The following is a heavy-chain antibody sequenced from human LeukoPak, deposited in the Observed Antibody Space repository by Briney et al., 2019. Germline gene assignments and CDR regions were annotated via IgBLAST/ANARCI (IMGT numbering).Heavy chain of an antibody. D-gene: IGHD3-10*02. J-gene: IGHJ6*04. CDR3: AELGITMIGGV. Sequence: GGSLRLSCAVSGFTFSTYTMNWVRQAPGKGLEWVSYISSSGSTIYYADSVKGRFTISRDNAKNSLYLQMNSLRAEDTAVYYCAELGITMIGGVWGKGTTVTISS. V-gene: IGHV3-48*03. CDR2: ISSSGSTI. CDR1: GFTFSTYT.